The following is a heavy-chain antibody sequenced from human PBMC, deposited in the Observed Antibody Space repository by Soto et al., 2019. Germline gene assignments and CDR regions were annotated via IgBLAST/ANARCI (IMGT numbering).Heavy chain of an antibody. D-gene: IGHD3-3*01. J-gene: IGHJ4*02. V-gene: IGHV3-33*01. Sequence: QVQLVESGGGVVQPGRSLRLSCAASGFTFSSYGMHWVRQAPGKGLEWVAVIWYDGSNKYYADSVKGRFTISRDNSKNTLYLQMNSLRAEDTAVYYCAREPSSEWLLFYLDYWGQGTLVNLSS. CDR3: AREPSSEWLLFYLDY. CDR1: GFTFSSYG. CDR2: IWYDGSNK.